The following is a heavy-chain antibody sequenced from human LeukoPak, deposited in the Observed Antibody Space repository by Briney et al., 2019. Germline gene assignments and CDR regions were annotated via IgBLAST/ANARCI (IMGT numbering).Heavy chain of an antibody. J-gene: IGHJ4*02. Sequence: KASETLSLTCAVYGGSFSGYHWSWIRQPPGKGLEWIGEINHRGSTNYNPSLKSRVTMSVDTSKNQFSLKLSSVTAADTAVYYCARGRGAARFVTIEFDYWGQGALVTVSS. CDR1: GGSFSGYH. CDR3: ARGRGAARFVTIEFDY. CDR2: INHRGST. V-gene: IGHV4-34*01. D-gene: IGHD6-6*01.